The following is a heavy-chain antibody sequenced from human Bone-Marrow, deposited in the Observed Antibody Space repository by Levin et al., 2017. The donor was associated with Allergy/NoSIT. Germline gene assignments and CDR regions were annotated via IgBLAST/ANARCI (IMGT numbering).Heavy chain of an antibody. CDR1: GGSFNGYY. CDR2: ISYSGST. CDR3: AGAQRQHGMDV. V-gene: IGHV4-34*01. Sequence: SETLSLTCAVYGGSFNGYYWSWIRQPPGKGLEWIGEISYSGSTNYNPSLKSRVTISVDMSQNQFSLKLTSVTAADTAGYYCAGAQRQHGMDVWGQGTTVTVSS. D-gene: IGHD2-2*01. J-gene: IGHJ6*02.